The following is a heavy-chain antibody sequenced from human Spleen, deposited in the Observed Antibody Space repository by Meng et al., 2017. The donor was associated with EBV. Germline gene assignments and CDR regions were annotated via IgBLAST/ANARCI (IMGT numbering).Heavy chain of an antibody. CDR1: GGSISSSNW. J-gene: IGHJ1*01. V-gene: IGHV4-4*02. Sequence: LRLQDAGQRLVMPSGPLSPPCAVFGGSISSSNWWVWGRNPQGKGLEWIWEIYHRGSTNYNPSLKSRVTISVDKSKNQFSLKLSSVTAADTAVYYCARVYYDFWSGYYFTHWGQGTLVTVSS. CDR2: IYHRGST. CDR3: ARVYYDFWSGYYFTH. D-gene: IGHD3-3*01.